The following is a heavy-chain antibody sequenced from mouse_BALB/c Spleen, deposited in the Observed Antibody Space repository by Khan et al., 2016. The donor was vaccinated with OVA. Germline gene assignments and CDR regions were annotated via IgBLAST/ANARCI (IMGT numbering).Heavy chain of an antibody. Sequence: VQLKESGPGLVKPSQSLSLTCTVTGYSITSGYGWHWIRQFPGNKLEWMGYIRYSGSTNYNPSLKSRISITRDTSKNQFFLQLNSVTTEDTATYCCAEADNIKYWGQGTTLTVSS. CDR2: IRYSGST. CDR3: AEADNIKY. V-gene: IGHV3-1*02. CDR1: GYSITSGYG. J-gene: IGHJ2*01. D-gene: IGHD1-3*01.